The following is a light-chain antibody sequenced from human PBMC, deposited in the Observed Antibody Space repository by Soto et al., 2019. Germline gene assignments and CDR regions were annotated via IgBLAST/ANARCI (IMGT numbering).Light chain of an antibody. Sequence: QSALTQPASVSGSPGQSITISCTGTSSDIGAYNYVSWYQQHPGKTPKLMIYGVTNRPSGVSNRFSGSKSGSTASLTISGXQAEDEXXYYCSSYTTSSTLEFGGGTKVTVL. CDR3: SSYTTSSTLE. CDR1: SSDIGAYNY. V-gene: IGLV2-14*01. J-gene: IGLJ2*01. CDR2: GVT.